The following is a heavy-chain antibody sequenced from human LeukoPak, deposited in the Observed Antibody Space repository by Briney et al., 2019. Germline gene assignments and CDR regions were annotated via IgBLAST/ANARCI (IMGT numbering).Heavy chain of an antibody. D-gene: IGHD1-26*01. CDR1: GFTFSSYS. V-gene: IGHV3-21*01. J-gene: IGHJ4*02. Sequence: GASLRLSCAASGFTFSSYSMNWVRQAPGKGLEWVSSISNSGGYQYYADSVKGRFTISRDNAKNSLYLQMNSLRAEDTAVYYCAREGGTYCFDYWGQGTLVTVSS. CDR2: ISNSGGYQ. CDR3: AREGGTYCFDY.